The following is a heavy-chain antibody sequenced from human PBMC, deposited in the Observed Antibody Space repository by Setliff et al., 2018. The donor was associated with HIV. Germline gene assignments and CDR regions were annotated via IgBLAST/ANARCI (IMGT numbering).Heavy chain of an antibody. D-gene: IGHD3-22*01. J-gene: IGHJ4*02. Sequence: GGSLRLSCAASGFTFSSYAMSWVRQAPGKGLDWVSAISGSAGSTYYADSVKGRFTISRDNSKSTLYLQMNSLRAEDTAVYYCAKAARDYYDSSGYYIGIDYWGPGTLVTVSS. CDR3: AKAARDYYDSSGYYIGIDY. CDR2: ISGSAGST. CDR1: GFTFSSYA. V-gene: IGHV3-23*01.